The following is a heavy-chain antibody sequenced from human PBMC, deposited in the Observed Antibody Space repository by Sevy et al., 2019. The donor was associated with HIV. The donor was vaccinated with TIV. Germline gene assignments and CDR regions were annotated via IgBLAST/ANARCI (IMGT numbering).Heavy chain of an antibody. CDR3: ASLSGYYYDSSRYYNTDAFDI. J-gene: IGHJ3*02. D-gene: IGHD3-22*01. Sequence: ASVKVSCKASGYTFTDYFMHWVRQAPGQGLEWMGWINPNSGGTNYAQRFRGRVTMTRDTSTSTAYMELSRLRSDDTAVYYWASLSGYYYDSSRYYNTDAFDIWGQGTMVTVSS. V-gene: IGHV1-2*02. CDR1: GYTFTDYF. CDR2: INPNSGGT.